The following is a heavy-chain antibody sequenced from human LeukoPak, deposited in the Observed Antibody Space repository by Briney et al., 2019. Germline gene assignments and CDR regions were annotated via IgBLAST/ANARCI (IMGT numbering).Heavy chain of an antibody. Sequence: PSETLSLTCTVSGGSISSYYWSWIRQPPGKGPEWIGYIYYSGSTNYNPSLKSRVTISVDTSKNQFSLKLSSVTAADTAVYYCAREYYDFWSGSFAFDIWGQGTMVTVSS. J-gene: IGHJ3*02. V-gene: IGHV4-59*01. CDR1: GGSISSYY. D-gene: IGHD3-3*01. CDR2: IYYSGST. CDR3: AREYYDFWSGSFAFDI.